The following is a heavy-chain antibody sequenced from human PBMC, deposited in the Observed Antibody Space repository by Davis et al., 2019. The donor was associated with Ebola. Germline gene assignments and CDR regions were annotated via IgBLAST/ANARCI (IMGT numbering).Heavy chain of an antibody. J-gene: IGHJ4*02. CDR1: GDSVFGKNGA. Sequence: HLQTLSLTCAISGDSVFGKNGAWNWIRQSPSRGLEWLGRTYYSSKWYTDSTLSVKSRITISADTAKNQLSLHLDSVTPEDTAVYYCARGWLRSAFDQWGQGTLVTVSS. CDR3: ARGWLRSAFDQ. CDR2: TYYSSKWYT. D-gene: IGHD5-12*01. V-gene: IGHV6-1*01.